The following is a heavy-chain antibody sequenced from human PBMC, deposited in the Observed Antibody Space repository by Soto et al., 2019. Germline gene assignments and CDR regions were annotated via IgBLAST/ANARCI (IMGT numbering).Heavy chain of an antibody. J-gene: IGHJ4*02. CDR3: AGGRPRITMIVVAYDY. CDR2: INHSGST. CDR1: GGSFSGYY. Sequence: SETLSLTCAVYGGSFSGYYWSWIRQPPGKGLEWIGEINHSGSTNYNPSLKSRVTISVDTSKNQFSLKLSSVTAADTAVYYCAGGRPRITMIVVAYDYWGQGTLVTVSS. V-gene: IGHV4-34*01. D-gene: IGHD3-22*01.